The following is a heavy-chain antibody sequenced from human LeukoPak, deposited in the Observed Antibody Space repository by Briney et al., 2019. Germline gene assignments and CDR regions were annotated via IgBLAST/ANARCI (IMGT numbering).Heavy chain of an antibody. CDR3: ARDNSVGDSAWWFDP. J-gene: IGHJ5*02. D-gene: IGHD5-12*01. CDR2: INPSGDNT. Sequence: ASVKVSCKASGYTFTNNFMHWVRQAPGQGLEWMGIINPSGDNTWYAQKFQGRVTMTRDMATSTDYMEVSSLRAEDTAVYYCARDNSVGDSAWWFDPWGQGTLVTVSS. V-gene: IGHV1-46*01. CDR1: GYTFTNNF.